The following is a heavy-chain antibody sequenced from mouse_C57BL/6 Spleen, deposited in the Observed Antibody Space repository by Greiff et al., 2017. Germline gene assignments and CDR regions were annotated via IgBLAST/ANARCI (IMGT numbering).Heavy chain of an antibody. V-gene: IGHV1-64*01. CDR3: AREGTNWGYFDY. Sequence: VKLQQPGAELVKPGASVKLFCKASGYTFTSYWMHWVKQRPGQGLEWIGMIHPNSGSTNYNEKFKSKATLTVDKSSSTAYMQLSSLTSEDSAVYYCAREGTNWGYFDYWGQGTTLTVSS. J-gene: IGHJ2*01. CDR2: IHPNSGST. D-gene: IGHD4-1*01. CDR1: GYTFTSYW.